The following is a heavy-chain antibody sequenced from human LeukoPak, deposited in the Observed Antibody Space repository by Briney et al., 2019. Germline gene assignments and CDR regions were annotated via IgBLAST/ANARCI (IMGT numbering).Heavy chain of an antibody. J-gene: IGHJ3*02. CDR1: GGSISSYY. Sequence: MSSETLSLTCTVSGGSISSYYWSWIRQPAGKGLEWIGRIYTSGSTNYNPSLKSRVTMSVDTSKNQFSLKLSSVTAADTAVYYCARRDLAYDAFDIWGQGTMVTVSS. V-gene: IGHV4-4*07. CDR3: ARRDLAYDAFDI. D-gene: IGHD3-3*01. CDR2: IYTSGST.